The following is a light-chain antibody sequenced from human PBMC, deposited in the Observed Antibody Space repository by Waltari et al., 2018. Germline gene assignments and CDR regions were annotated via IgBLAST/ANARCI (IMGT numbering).Light chain of an antibody. CDR2: DTS. V-gene: IGKV1-33*01. CDR1: HENRNY. J-gene: IGKJ2*01. CDR3: QQYGT. Sequence: DIQMTQSPSSLSASVGDRVTITCQASHENRNYINWYQQKPGKAPKLLIYDTSNLETGVPSRFSGSGSGTDFTFTITSLQPEDFATYYCQQYGTFGQGTKVETK.